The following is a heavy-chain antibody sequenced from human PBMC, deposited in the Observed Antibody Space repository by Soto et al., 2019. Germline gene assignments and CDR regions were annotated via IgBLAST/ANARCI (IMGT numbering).Heavy chain of an antibody. CDR2: IYYSGST. Sequence: PSETLSLTCTVSGGSISSGGYYWSWIRQHPGKGLEWIGYIYYSGSTYYNPSLKSRVTISVDTSKNQFSLKLSSVTAADTAVYYCARGVAPMVYAIRGAWFDPWGQGTLVTV. CDR3: ARGVAPMVYAIRGAWFDP. CDR1: GGSISSGGYY. J-gene: IGHJ5*02. V-gene: IGHV4-31*03. D-gene: IGHD2-8*01.